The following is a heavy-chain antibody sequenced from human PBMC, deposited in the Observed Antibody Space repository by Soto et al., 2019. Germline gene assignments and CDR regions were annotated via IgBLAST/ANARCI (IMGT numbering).Heavy chain of an antibody. D-gene: IGHD3-3*01. Sequence: PGGSLRLSCAASGFTFSSYAMSWVRQAPGKGLEWVSAISGSGGSTYYADSVKGRFTISRDNSKNTLYLQMNSLRAEDTAVYYCAKDKIVRFLEWLAPDDYYYYGMDVWGQGTTVTVSS. CDR1: GFTFSSYA. CDR2: ISGSGGST. V-gene: IGHV3-23*01. J-gene: IGHJ6*02. CDR3: AKDKIVRFLEWLAPDDYYYYGMDV.